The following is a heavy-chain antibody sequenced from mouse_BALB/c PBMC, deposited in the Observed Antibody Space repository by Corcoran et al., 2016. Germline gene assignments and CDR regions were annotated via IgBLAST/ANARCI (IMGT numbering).Heavy chain of an antibody. CDR1: GFDFSRYW. J-gene: IGHJ4*01. D-gene: IGHD1-2*01. CDR3: ARRGHYYGYYAMDY. V-gene: IGHV4-1*02. CDR2: INPDSSTI. Sequence: EVKLLESGGGLVQPGGSLKLSCAASGFDFSRYWMSWVRQAPGKGLEWIGEINPDSSTINYTPSLKDKFIISRDNAKNTLYLQMSKVRSEDTALYYCARRGHYYGYYAMDYWGQGTSVTVSS.